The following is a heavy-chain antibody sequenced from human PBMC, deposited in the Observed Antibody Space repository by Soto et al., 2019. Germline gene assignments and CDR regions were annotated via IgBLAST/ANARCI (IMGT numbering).Heavy chain of an antibody. V-gene: IGHV1-18*01. CDR1: GYTFTSYG. Sequence: QVHLVRSGAEVKKPGASVKVSCKASGYTFTSYGITWVRQAPGQGLEWMGWISAHNGNTDYAQKLQGRGIVTRDTSTSTAYMELRSLISDDTAVYYCARGRYGDYWGQGALVTVSS. CDR2: ISAHNGNT. CDR3: ARGRYGDY. J-gene: IGHJ4*02. D-gene: IGHD1-1*01.